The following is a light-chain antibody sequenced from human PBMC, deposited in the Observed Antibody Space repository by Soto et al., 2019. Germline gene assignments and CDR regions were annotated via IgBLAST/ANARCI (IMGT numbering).Light chain of an antibody. J-gene: IGKJ5*01. CDR1: HSVIRNY. V-gene: IGKV3-20*01. Sequence: EVVWTQSPGALPLSPGERATLFXRTSHSVIRNYLAWYQQKPXKATXXXIDXASSKATGIPERFSGSGSGTDFTITISILEPQDSEMYCCQQYVISGTFGQGTRLEIK. CDR3: QQYVISGT. CDR2: XAS.